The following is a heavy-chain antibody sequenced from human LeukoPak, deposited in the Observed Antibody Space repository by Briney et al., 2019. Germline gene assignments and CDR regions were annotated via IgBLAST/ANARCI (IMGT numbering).Heavy chain of an antibody. D-gene: IGHD1-14*01. J-gene: IGHJ4*02. CDR2: IIPIFGTA. CDR1: GGTFSSYA. V-gene: IGHV1-69*13. CDR3: ARDLPDYYFDY. Sequence: ASAKVSCKASGGTFSSYAISWVRQAPGQGLEWMGGIIPIFGTANYAQKFQGRVTITADESTSTAYMELSSLRSEDTAVYYCARDLPDYYFDYWGQGTLVTVSS.